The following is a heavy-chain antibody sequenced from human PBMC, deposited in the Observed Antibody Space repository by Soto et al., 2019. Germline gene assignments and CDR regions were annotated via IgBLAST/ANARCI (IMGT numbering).Heavy chain of an antibody. D-gene: IGHD6-13*01. Sequence: QVQLVQSGAEVKKPGASVKVSCKASGYTFTSYAMHWVRQAPGQRLEWMGWINAGNGNTKYSQKFQGRVTITRDTSAGTAYMELSSLRSEDTAVYYCARARPSIAAAGGVGYYYYMDVWGKGTTVTVSS. CDR3: ARARPSIAAAGGVGYYYYMDV. J-gene: IGHJ6*03. V-gene: IGHV1-3*01. CDR2: INAGNGNT. CDR1: GYTFTSYA.